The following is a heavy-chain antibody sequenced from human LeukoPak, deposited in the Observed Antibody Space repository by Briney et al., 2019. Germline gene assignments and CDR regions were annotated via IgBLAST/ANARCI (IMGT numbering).Heavy chain of an antibody. Sequence: PSETLSLTCTVSGGSISSYYWSWIRQPPGKGLEWIGYIYYGGSTNYNPSLKSRVTISVDTSKNQFSLKLSSVTAADTAVYYCARVVGDYYDSSGSNSYYFDYWGQGTLVTVSS. CDR2: IYYGGST. CDR3: ARVVGDYYDSSGSNSYYFDY. CDR1: GGSISSYY. J-gene: IGHJ4*02. V-gene: IGHV4-59*01. D-gene: IGHD3-22*01.